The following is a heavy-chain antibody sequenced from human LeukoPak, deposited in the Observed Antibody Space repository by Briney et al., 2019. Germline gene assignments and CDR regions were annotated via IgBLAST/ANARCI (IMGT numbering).Heavy chain of an antibody. CDR3: AKDGSRSSGWYIGDY. CDR1: GGSISSTTYC. V-gene: IGHV3-23*01. J-gene: IGHJ4*02. D-gene: IGHD6-19*01. CDR2: ISGSGGSA. Sequence: ETLSLTCTVSGGSISSTTYCWSWVRQAPGKGLEWVSAISGSGGSAYYADSVKGRFTISRDISKNTLYLQMNSLRAEDTAVYYCAKDGSRSSGWYIGDYWGQGTLVTVSS.